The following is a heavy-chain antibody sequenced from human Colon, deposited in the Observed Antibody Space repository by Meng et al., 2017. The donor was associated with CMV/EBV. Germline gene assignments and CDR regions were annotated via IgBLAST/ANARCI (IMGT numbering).Heavy chain of an antibody. CDR2: IYYSGST. Sequence: GSLRLSCSVSGGSISSSSYYWGWIRQPPGKGLEWIGSIYYSGSTYYNPSLKSRVTISVDTSKNQFSLKLSSVTAADTAVYYCAREGQWLVEGYNPYFDYWGQGTLVTSPQ. CDR1: GGSISSSSYY. CDR3: AREGQWLVEGYNPYFDY. V-gene: IGHV4-39*07. D-gene: IGHD6-19*01. J-gene: IGHJ4*02.